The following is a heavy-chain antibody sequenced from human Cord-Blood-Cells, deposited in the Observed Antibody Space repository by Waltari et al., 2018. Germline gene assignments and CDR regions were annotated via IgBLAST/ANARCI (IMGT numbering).Heavy chain of an antibody. J-gene: IGHJ4*02. CDR1: GFTFSSYG. CDR2: ISYDGSNK. V-gene: IGHV3-30*18. Sequence: QVQLVESGGGVVQPGRSLRLSCAASGFTFSSYGMHWVRPAPGKGLEWVAVISYDGSNKYYADSVKGRFTISRDNSKNTLYLQMNSLRAEDTAVYYCAKDATGTTYYFDYWGQGTLVTVSS. CDR3: AKDATGTTYYFDY. D-gene: IGHD1-7*01.